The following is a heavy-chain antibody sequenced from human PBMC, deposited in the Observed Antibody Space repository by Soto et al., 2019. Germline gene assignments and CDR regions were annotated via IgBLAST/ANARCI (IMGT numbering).Heavy chain of an antibody. J-gene: IGHJ4*02. CDR2: INPGNGNT. CDR1: GYPFTSYG. CDR3: VRDGLDYYDTERLYFDN. V-gene: IGHV1-3*01. Sequence: ASVKVSCKASGYPFTSYGMNWVRQAPGRGLEWMGWINPGNGNTKYSQKFQGRVIIERDTSASTAYMELNSLRAEDTATYYCVRDGLDYYDTERLYFDNWGQGTLVTVSS. D-gene: IGHD3-22*01.